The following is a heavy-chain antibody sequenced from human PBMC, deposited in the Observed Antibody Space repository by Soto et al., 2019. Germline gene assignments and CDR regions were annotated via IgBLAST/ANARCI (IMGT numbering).Heavy chain of an antibody. CDR1: GGTFSSYA. D-gene: IGHD3-10*01. Sequence: QVQLVQSGAEVKKPGSSVKVSCKASGGTFSSYAISWVRQAPGQGLEWMGGIIPIFGTANYAQKFQGRITITADESTSTAYMELSSLRSEDTAVYYCARRDYYGSGRYSSGGYFDYWGQGTLVTVSS. J-gene: IGHJ4*02. CDR3: ARRDYYGSGRYSSGGYFDY. V-gene: IGHV1-69*12. CDR2: IIPIFGTA.